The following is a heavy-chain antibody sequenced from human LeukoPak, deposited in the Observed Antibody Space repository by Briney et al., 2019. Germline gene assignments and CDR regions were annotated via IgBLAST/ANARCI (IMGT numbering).Heavy chain of an antibody. CDR1: GGSISSSFYY. CDR2: IYHSGST. J-gene: IGHJ5*02. D-gene: IGHD4-17*01. Sequence: KSSETLSLTCTVSGGSISSSFYYWGWIRQPPGKGLEWIGSIYHSGSTYYNPSLKSRVTISVDTSKNQFSLKLSSVTAADTAVYYCARCSDYGVSKKGGWFDPWGQGTLVTVSS. V-gene: IGHV4-39*01. CDR3: ARCSDYGVSKKGGWFDP.